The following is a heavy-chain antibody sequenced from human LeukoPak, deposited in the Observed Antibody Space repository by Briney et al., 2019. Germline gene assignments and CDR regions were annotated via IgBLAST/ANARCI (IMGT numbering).Heavy chain of an antibody. CDR2: IHHSGAT. CDR3: ARHPPRPTWDFDY. D-gene: IGHD1-26*01. Sequence: SETLSLTCTVSRYSIGSGYYWDWIRQTPGKGLEWVGSIHHSGATYYNPPLKSRVTISLDSPRDQFSLTLSSATAADTALYFCARHPPRPTWDFDYWGQGTLVIVSS. V-gene: IGHV4-38-2*02. CDR1: RYSIGSGYY. J-gene: IGHJ4*02.